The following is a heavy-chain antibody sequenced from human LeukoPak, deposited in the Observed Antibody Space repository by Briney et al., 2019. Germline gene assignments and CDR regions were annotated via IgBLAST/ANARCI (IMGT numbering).Heavy chain of an antibody. J-gene: IGHJ6*02. CDR3: ARENFQTNFGVVIHYYYGMDV. V-gene: IGHV3-21*01. CDR2: ISSSSSYI. D-gene: IGHD3-3*01. Sequence: GGSLRLSCAASGFTFSSYSMNWVRQAPGKGLEWVSSISSSSSYIYYADSVKGRFTISRDNAKNSLYLQMNSLRAEDTAVYYCARENFQTNFGVVIHYYYGMDVWGQGTTVTVSS. CDR1: GFTFSSYS.